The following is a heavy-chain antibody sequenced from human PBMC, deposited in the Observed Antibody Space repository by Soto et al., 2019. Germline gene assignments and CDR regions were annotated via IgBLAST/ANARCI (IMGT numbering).Heavy chain of an antibody. CDR2: ISGSGGST. Sequence: GGSLRLSCAASGFTFSSYAMSWVRQAPGKGLEWVSAISGSGGSTYYADSVKGRFTISRDNSKNTLYLQMNSLRAEDTAVYYCARVAGTYHNYYYYGMDVWGQGTTVTVSS. CDR1: GFTFSSYA. D-gene: IGHD3-10*01. CDR3: ARVAGTYHNYYYYGMDV. V-gene: IGHV3-23*01. J-gene: IGHJ6*02.